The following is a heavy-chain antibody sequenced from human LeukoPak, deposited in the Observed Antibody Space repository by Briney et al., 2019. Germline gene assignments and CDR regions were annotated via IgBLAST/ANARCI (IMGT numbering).Heavy chain of an antibody. CDR1: GYTFTSYG. V-gene: IGHV1-18*01. D-gene: IGHD3-9*01. Sequence: ASVKVSCKASGYTFTSYGISWVRQAPGQGLEWMGWISAYNGNTNYAQKLQGRVTMTTDTSTSTAYMELRSLRSDDTAVYYCARDGDILTGYPHYYYYYGMDVWGQGTTVTVSS. CDR3: ARDGDILTGYPHYYYYYGMDV. J-gene: IGHJ6*02. CDR2: ISAYNGNT.